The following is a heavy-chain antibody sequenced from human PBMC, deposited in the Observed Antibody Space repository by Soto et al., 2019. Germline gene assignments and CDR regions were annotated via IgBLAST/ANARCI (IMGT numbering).Heavy chain of an antibody. CDR2: VNHRGTT. CDR1: GGSFSGYY. V-gene: IGHV4-34*01. CDR3: ARGREKWLVDAFDI. D-gene: IGHD5-12*01. J-gene: IGHJ3*02. Sequence: SETLSLTCAVYGGSFSGYYWSWIRQPPGKGLEWIVEIKVDWIGEVNHRGTTNYNPSIKSRFTISVDTTKNQFSLKLSSVTAADTALYYCARGREKWLVDAFDIWGQGTMVTVSS.